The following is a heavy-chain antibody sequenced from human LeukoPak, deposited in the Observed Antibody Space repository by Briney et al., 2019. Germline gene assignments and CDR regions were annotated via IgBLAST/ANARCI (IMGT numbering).Heavy chain of an antibody. J-gene: IGHJ4*02. V-gene: IGHV3-48*03. CDR1: GFTSRNYD. CDR3: ARDTPNYSSSADY. CDR2: ISSAGSNM. Sequence: GGSLRLSCAASGFTSRNYDMNWVRQAPGKGLEWISYISSAGSNMYYADFVKGRFTVSRDNAKNSLFLQMNSLRAEDTAVYYCARDTPNYSSSADYWGQGTLVTVSS. D-gene: IGHD6-6*01.